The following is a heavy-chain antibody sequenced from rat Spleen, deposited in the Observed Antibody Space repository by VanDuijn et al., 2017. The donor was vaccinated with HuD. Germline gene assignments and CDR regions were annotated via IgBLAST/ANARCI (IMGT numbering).Heavy chain of an antibody. V-gene: IGHV5-7*01. D-gene: IGHD2-1*01. Sequence: EVQLVESGGGLVQPGRSLKLSCAASGFTFSDYAMAWVRQAPKKGLEWVATISYDGSSTYYRDSVKGRFTISRDNAKSTLYLQMNSLRSEDTAAYYCAKTTYDYFDYWGQGVMVTVAS. J-gene: IGHJ2*01. CDR1: GFTFSDYA. CDR3: AKTTYDYFDY. CDR2: ISYDGSST.